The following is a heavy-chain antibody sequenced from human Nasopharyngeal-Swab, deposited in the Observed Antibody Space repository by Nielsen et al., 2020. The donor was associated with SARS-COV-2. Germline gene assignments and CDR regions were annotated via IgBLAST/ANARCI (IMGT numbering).Heavy chain of an antibody. J-gene: IGHJ3*02. V-gene: IGHV4-4*02. CDR2: IYHRGST. CDR1: GGSISSSNW. D-gene: IGHD3-22*01. Sequence: SETLSLTCAVSGGSISSSNWWSWLRQPPGKGLEWIGEIYHRGSTNYNPSLKSRVTISVDKSKNQFSLKLSSVTAADTAVYYCASFCDGSSGSVGAFDIWGQGTMVTVSS. CDR3: ASFCDGSSGSVGAFDI.